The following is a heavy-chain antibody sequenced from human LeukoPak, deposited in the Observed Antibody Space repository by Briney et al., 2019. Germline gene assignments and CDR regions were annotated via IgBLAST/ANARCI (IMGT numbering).Heavy chain of an antibody. CDR3: AKLGYCSGGSCATEDY. J-gene: IGHJ4*02. D-gene: IGHD2-15*01. Sequence: SGGSLRLSCAASGFTFSSYGMHWVRQAPGKGLEWVAVISYDGSNKYYADSVEGRFTISRDNSKNTLYLQMNSLRAEDTAVYYCAKLGYCSGGSCATEDYWGRGTLVTVSS. V-gene: IGHV3-30*18. CDR1: GFTFSSYG. CDR2: ISYDGSNK.